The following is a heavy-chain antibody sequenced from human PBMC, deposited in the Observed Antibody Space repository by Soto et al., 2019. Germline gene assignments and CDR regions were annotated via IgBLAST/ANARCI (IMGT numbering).Heavy chain of an antibody. CDR2: IIPIFGTA. CDR3: ARQFDYDSSGYYYAY. V-gene: IGHV1-69*13. Sequence: SVKVSCKASGGTFNRNTISWVRQAPGQGLEWMGGIIPIFGTANYAQKFQGRVTITADESTNTAYMELSRLRSEDTAVYYCARQFDYDSSGYYYAYWGQGTLVTVSS. CDR1: GGTFNRNT. J-gene: IGHJ4*02. D-gene: IGHD3-22*01.